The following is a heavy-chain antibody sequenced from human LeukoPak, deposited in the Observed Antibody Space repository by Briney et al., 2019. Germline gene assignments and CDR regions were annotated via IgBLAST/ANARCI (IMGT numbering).Heavy chain of an antibody. CDR3: ARGDYGGPRSFDY. Sequence: GGSLRLSCAASGFTFSSYAMHWVRQAPGKGLEYVSAISSNGGSTYYANSVKGRFTISRDNSKNTLYLQMGSLRAEDMSVYYCARGDYGGPRSFDYWGQGTLVTVSS. V-gene: IGHV3-64*01. J-gene: IGHJ4*02. CDR1: GFTFSSYA. D-gene: IGHD4-23*01. CDR2: ISSNGGST.